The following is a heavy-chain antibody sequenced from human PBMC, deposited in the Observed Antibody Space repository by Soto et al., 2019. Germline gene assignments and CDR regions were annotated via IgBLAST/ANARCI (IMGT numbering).Heavy chain of an antibody. CDR3: ATGQATGTSDPFDI. CDR1: GFTFSSYG. V-gene: IGHV3-30*03. Sequence: GGSLRLSCAASGFTFSSYGMHWVRQAPGKGLEWVAVISYDGSNKYYADSVKGRFTISRDNSKNTLYLQMNSLRAEDTAVYYCATGQATGTSDPFDIWGQGTMVTVSS. CDR2: ISYDGSNK. D-gene: IGHD1-26*01. J-gene: IGHJ3*02.